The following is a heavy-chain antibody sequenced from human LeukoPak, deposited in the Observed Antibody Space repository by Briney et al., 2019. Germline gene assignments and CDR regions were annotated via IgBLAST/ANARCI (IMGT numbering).Heavy chain of an antibody. D-gene: IGHD4-17*01. CDR1: GFTFSTDS. J-gene: IGHJ2*01. V-gene: IGHV3-30*03. CDR3: ARDNYADYGSYFYL. CDR2: MPSDGSIE. Sequence: PGGSLTLSCVASGFTFSTDSMNWVRQAPGKGLEWVAVMPSDGSIEDYADSVKGRFTVSRDNSKNTLYLKMNSLRAEDTALYYCARDNYADYGSYFYLWGSGTLVTVSS.